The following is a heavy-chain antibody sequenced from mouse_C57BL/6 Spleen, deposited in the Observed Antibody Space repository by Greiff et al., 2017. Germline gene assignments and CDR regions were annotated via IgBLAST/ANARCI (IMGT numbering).Heavy chain of an antibody. CDR3: ARHKDYYGSSYYFDY. Sequence: EVKLMESGGDLVKPGGSLKLSCAASGFTFSSSGMSWVRQTPDKRLEWVATISSGGSYTYYPDSVKGRFTISRDNAKKTLYLQMSSLKSEYTAMYYCARHKDYYGSSYYFDYWGQGTTLTVSS. V-gene: IGHV5-6*01. CDR2: ISSGGSYT. CDR1: GFTFSSSG. J-gene: IGHJ2*01. D-gene: IGHD1-1*01.